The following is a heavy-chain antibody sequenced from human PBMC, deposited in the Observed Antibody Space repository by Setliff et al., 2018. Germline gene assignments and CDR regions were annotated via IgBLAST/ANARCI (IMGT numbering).Heavy chain of an antibody. J-gene: IGHJ4*02. Sequence: PSETLSLTCTVSGGSISSYYWSWIRQPPGKGLEWIGYIYYSGSTNYNPSLKSRVTISVDTSKNQFSLKLSSVTAADTAVYYCARLTRGWYFDYWGQGTPVTVSS. CDR1: GGSISSYY. CDR2: IYYSGST. V-gene: IGHV4-59*01. D-gene: IGHD2-15*01. CDR3: ARLTRGWYFDY.